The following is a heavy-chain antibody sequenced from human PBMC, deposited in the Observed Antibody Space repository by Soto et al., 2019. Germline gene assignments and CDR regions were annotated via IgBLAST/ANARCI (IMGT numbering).Heavy chain of an antibody. Sequence: EVQLVESGGGLVQPGGSLRLSCAASGFTFSSYWMSWVRQAPGKGLEWVANIKQDGSEKYYVDSVKGRFTISRDNAKNSLYLQKNSLRAEDTAVYYCARVRYPAWFDPWGQGTLVTVSS. CDR3: ARVRYPAWFDP. D-gene: IGHD1-26*01. V-gene: IGHV3-7*05. J-gene: IGHJ5*02. CDR1: GFTFSSYW. CDR2: IKQDGSEK.